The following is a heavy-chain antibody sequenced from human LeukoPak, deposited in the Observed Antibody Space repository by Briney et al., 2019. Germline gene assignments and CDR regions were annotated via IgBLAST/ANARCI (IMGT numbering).Heavy chain of an antibody. CDR2: ISAHNGNT. CDR1: GYTFISYG. V-gene: IGHV1-18*01. Sequence: ASVKVSCKASGYTFISYGISWVRQAPGQGLEWMGWISAHNGNTNYAQKLQGRVTMTKDTSTTTAYMELRSLRSDDTAVYYCAREVGRGFDYWGQGTLVTVSS. J-gene: IGHJ4*02. D-gene: IGHD1-26*01. CDR3: AREVGRGFDY.